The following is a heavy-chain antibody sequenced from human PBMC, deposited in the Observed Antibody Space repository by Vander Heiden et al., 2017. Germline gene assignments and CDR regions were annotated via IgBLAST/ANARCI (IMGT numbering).Heavy chain of an antibody. D-gene: IGHD3-10*01. CDR2: ISYDGSNK. Sequence: QVQLVESGGGLVQPGRSLRLSCAASGFTFSSYGMHWVRQAPGKGLEWVAVISYDGSNKYYADSVKGRFTISRDNSKNTLYLQMNSLRAEDTAVYYCATMVRGVITPFDIWGQGKMVTVSS. CDR3: ATMVRGVITPFDI. V-gene: IGHV3-30*03. CDR1: GFTFSSYG. J-gene: IGHJ3*02.